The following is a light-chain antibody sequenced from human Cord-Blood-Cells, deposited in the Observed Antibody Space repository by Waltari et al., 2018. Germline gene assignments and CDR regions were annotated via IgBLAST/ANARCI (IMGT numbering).Light chain of an antibody. CDR1: QSIRSY. CDR3: QQSYSTPRFT. V-gene: IGKV1-39*01. J-gene: IGKJ3*01. Sequence: DIQMTQSPSSLSASVGDRVTITCRASQSIRSYLNWYQQKPGKAPRLLIYAASNLQSGVPARFSGSGSGADFTLTNSSLQPEDVATYYCQQSYSTPRFTFGPGTKVDIK. CDR2: AAS.